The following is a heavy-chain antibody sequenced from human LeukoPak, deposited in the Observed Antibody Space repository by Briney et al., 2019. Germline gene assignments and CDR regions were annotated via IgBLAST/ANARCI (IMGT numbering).Heavy chain of an antibody. V-gene: IGHV1-8*01. Sequence: ASVKVSCKASGYTFTSYDINWVRQATGQGLEWMGWMNPNSGNTGYAQKFQGRVTMTRNTSISTAYMELSSLRSEDTAVYYCARSTRSYYDFWSGPYGMDVWGQGTTVTVSS. CDR1: GYTFTSYD. J-gene: IGHJ6*02. CDR3: ARSTRSYYDFWSGPYGMDV. D-gene: IGHD3-3*01. CDR2: MNPNSGNT.